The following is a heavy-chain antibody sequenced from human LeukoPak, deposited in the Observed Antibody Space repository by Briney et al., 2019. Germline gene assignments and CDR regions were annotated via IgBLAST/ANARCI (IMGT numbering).Heavy chain of an antibody. CDR2: ISYDGSNK. V-gene: IGHV3-30-3*01. CDR3: ARKSYGDYFFDY. D-gene: IGHD4-17*01. CDR1: GFTFSSYA. J-gene: IGHJ4*02. Sequence: PGRSLRLSCAASGFTFSSYAMHWVRQAPGKGLEWVAVISYDGSNKYYADSVKGRFTISRDNSKNTLYLQMNSLRAEDTAVYYCARKSYGDYFFDYWGQGTLVTVSS.